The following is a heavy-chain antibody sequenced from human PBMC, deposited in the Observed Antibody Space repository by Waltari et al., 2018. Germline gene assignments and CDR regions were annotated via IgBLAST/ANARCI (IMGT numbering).Heavy chain of an antibody. CDR1: GFTFTSYA. J-gene: IGHJ4*02. CDR2: VTGSGTGT. D-gene: IGHD1-26*01. Sequence: EVQLLESGGGLVQPGGSLRLSCAASGFTFTSYAMSWVLQAPGKGLEWVSGVTGSGTGTYYSQSVKGRFTISRDNSRNTIYLQMHSLRAEDTALYYCAKDSAVASVNYFDYWGQGTFVTVSS. CDR3: AKDSAVASVNYFDY. V-gene: IGHV3-23*01.